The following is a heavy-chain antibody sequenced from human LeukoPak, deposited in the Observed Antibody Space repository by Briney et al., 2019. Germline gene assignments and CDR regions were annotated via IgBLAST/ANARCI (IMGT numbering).Heavy chain of an antibody. Sequence: ASVKVSCKASGYTFTGYYMHWVRQAPGQGLEWMGWINPNSGGTNYAQKFQGRVTMTRDTSISTACMELSRLRSDDTAVYYCARRGKDFWSGYYGGYYYYYMDVWGKGTTVTVSS. J-gene: IGHJ6*03. D-gene: IGHD3-3*01. V-gene: IGHV1-2*02. CDR1: GYTFTGYY. CDR3: ARRGKDFWSGYYGGYYYYYMDV. CDR2: INPNSGGT.